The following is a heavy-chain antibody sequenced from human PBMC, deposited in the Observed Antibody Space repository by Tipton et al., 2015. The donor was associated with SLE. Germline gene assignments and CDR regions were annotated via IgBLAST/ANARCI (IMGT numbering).Heavy chain of an antibody. V-gene: IGHV3-21*01. J-gene: IGHJ3*02. Sequence: LSLTCAVYGGSFSGYYWTWVRQAPGKGLEWVSSISSSSSYIYYADSVKGRFPISRDNAKNSLYLQMNSLRAEDTAVYYCARREEWSSYAFDIWGQETMVTVSS. CDR1: GGSFSGYY. CDR2: ISSSSSYI. D-gene: IGHD3-3*01. CDR3: ARREEWSSYAFDI.